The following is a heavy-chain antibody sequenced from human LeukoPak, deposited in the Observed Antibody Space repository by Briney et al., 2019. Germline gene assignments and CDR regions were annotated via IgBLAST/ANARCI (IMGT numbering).Heavy chain of an antibody. V-gene: IGHV3-21*01. Sequence: PGGSLRLSCAASGFTFSSYSMNWVRQAPGKGLEWVSSISSSSYIYYADSVKGRFTISRDNAKNSLYLQMNSLRAEDTAVYYCAGGYSGSYSYYYYGMDVWGQGTTVTVSS. CDR2: ISSSSYI. J-gene: IGHJ6*02. CDR3: AGGYSGSYSYYYYGMDV. D-gene: IGHD1-26*01. CDR1: GFTFSSYS.